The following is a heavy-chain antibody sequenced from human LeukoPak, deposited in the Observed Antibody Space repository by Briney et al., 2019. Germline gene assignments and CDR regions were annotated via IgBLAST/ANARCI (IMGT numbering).Heavy chain of an antibody. Sequence: GGSLRLSCAASGFTFSSYSMNWVRQAPGKGLEWVSSISSSSSYIYYADSVKGRFTISRDNAKNSLYLQVNSLRAEDTAVYYCARGVAMFDYWGQGTLVTVSS. CDR3: ARGVAMFDY. J-gene: IGHJ4*02. D-gene: IGHD2-15*01. V-gene: IGHV3-21*01. CDR2: ISSSSSYI. CDR1: GFTFSSYS.